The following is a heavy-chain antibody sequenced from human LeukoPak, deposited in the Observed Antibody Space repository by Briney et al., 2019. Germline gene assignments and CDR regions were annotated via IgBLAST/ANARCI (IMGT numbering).Heavy chain of an antibody. Sequence: PGRSLRLSCAASGFTFSSYGMHWVRQAPGKGLEWVAVISYDGSNKYYADSVKGRFTISRDNSKNTLYLQMNSLRAEDTAVYYCAKEQYYYGSGSYGVGMGDYYYYYYMDVWGKGTTVTVSS. CDR3: AKEQYYYGSGSYGVGMGDYYYYYYMDV. CDR1: GFTFSSYG. V-gene: IGHV3-30*18. D-gene: IGHD3-10*01. J-gene: IGHJ6*03. CDR2: ISYDGSNK.